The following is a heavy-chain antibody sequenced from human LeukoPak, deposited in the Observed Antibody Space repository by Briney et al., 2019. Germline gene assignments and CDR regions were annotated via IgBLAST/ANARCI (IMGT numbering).Heavy chain of an antibody. Sequence: SETLSLTCTVSVGSISSSSYYWGWIRQPPGKGLEWIGSIYYSGSTYYNPSLKSRVTISVDTSKNQFSLKLSSVTAADTAVYYCAKRQWLVQVDAFDIWGQGTMVTVSS. CDR2: IYYSGST. J-gene: IGHJ3*02. CDR1: VGSISSSSYY. CDR3: AKRQWLVQVDAFDI. V-gene: IGHV4-39*01. D-gene: IGHD6-19*01.